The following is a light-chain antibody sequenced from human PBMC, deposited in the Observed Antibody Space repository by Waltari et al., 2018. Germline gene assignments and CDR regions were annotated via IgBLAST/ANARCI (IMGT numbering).Light chain of an antibody. CDR3: QQYYSVPPT. V-gene: IGKV4-1*01. CDR1: QSVLYRSNNYNY. Sequence: DIVMTQSPDSLAVSLGERATINCKSSQSVLYRSNNYNYLAWYQQKPGQPPTLLIYWASTRESGVPDRFSGSGSGTDFTLTISSLQAEDVAVYYCQQYYSVPPTFGQGTKVEIK. J-gene: IGKJ1*01. CDR2: WAS.